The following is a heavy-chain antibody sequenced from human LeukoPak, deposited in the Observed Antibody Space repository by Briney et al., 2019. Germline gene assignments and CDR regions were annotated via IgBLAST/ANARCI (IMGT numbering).Heavy chain of an antibody. V-gene: IGHV3-23*01. D-gene: IGHD3-9*01. CDR1: GFLFSNYA. CDR2: IVGRGSST. CDR3: AKWGDYDILTGYYDSGY. J-gene: IGHJ4*02. Sequence: AGGSLRLSCAASGFLFSNYAMSWVRQAPGKGLEWVSAIVGRGSSTYYADSVKGRFTISRDNSKNTLYLQLNRLRAEDTAVYYCAKWGDYDILTGYYDSGYWGQGTLVTVSS.